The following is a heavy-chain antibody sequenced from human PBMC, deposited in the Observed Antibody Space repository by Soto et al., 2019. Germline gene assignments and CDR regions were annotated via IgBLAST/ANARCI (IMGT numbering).Heavy chain of an antibody. D-gene: IGHD1-26*01. J-gene: IGHJ4*02. V-gene: IGHV1-3*01. Sequence: QVQLVQSGAEVKKPGASVKVSCKASGYTFTSYAMHWVRQAPGQRLEWMGWINAGNGNTKYSQKFQGRVTITRDTSASTAYMELSSLRSEDTAEYYCARGPGSYPTPPFDYWGQGTLVTVSS. CDR2: INAGNGNT. CDR1: GYTFTSYA. CDR3: ARGPGSYPTPPFDY.